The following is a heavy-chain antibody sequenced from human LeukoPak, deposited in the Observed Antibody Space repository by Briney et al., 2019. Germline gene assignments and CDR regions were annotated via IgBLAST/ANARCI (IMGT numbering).Heavy chain of an antibody. V-gene: IGHV1-2*02. J-gene: IGHJ4*02. CDR2: INPNSGGT. Sequence: ASVKVSCKASGYTFTGYYMHWVRQAPGQGLEWMGWINPNSGGTNYAQKFQGRVTMTRDTSISTAYMELSRLRSDDTAVYYCARAPQGKYYYGSGAPPLYWGQGTLVAVSS. CDR3: ARAPQGKYYYGSGAPPLY. CDR1: GYTFTGYY. D-gene: IGHD3-10*01.